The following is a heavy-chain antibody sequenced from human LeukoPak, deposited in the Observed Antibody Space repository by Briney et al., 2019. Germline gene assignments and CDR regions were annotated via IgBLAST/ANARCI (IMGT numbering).Heavy chain of an antibody. CDR2: ISGSGGRT. Sequence: GGSLRLSCAASGFTFSDYSMTWVRQAPGKGLEWVSTISGSGGRTYYADSVKGRFTVSRDNSKNTLYMQMNSLRAEDTAVYYCAKGLWDYYGSGIMYYTMDVWGQGTTVTVSS. CDR1: GFTFSDYS. D-gene: IGHD3-10*01. CDR3: AKGLWDYYGSGIMYYTMDV. V-gene: IGHV3-23*01. J-gene: IGHJ6*02.